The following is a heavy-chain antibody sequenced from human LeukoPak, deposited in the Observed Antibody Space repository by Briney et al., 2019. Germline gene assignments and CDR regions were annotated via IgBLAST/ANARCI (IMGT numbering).Heavy chain of an antibody. CDR2: IYYSGST. D-gene: IGHD6-13*01. CDR3: ARHKSSSWYVDASYFDY. J-gene: IGHJ4*02. V-gene: IGHV4-39*07. Sequence: SETLSLTCTVSGGSISSSSYYWGWIRQPPGKGLEWIGSIYYSGSTYYNPSLKSRVTISVDTSKNQFSLKLSSVTAADTAVYYCARHKSSSWYVDASYFDYWGQGTLVTVSS. CDR1: GGSISSSSYY.